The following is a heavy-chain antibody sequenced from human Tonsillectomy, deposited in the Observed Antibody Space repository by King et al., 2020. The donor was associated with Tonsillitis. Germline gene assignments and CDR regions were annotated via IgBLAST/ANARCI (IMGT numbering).Heavy chain of an antibody. J-gene: IGHJ4*02. CDR3: ARGSYYYDSSGYYYGGVFDY. D-gene: IGHD3-22*01. CDR2: IFSNDDK. V-gene: IGHV2-26*01. Sequence: TLKESGPVLVKPTETLTLTCTVSGFSLSNARMGVSWIRQPPGKALEWLSHIFSNDDKSYNTSLKSRLTISEDTSKSQVVLTMTNMDPVDTATYSCARGSYYYDSSGYYYGGVFDYWGQGTLVTVSS. CDR1: GFSLSNARMG.